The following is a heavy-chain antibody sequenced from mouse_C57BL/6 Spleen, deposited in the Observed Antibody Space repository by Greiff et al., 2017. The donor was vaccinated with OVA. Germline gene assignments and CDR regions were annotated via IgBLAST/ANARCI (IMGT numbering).Heavy chain of an antibody. Sequence: EVKLVESGGGLVKPGGSLKLSCAASGFTFSSYTMSWVRQTPEKRLEWVATISGGGGNTYYPDSVKGRFTISRDNAKNTLYLQMSSLRAEDTALYYCARMGDYGYWGQGTLVTVSA. J-gene: IGHJ3*01. CDR3: ARMGDYGY. V-gene: IGHV5-9*01. D-gene: IGHD2-4*01. CDR2: ISGGGGNT. CDR1: GFTFSSYT.